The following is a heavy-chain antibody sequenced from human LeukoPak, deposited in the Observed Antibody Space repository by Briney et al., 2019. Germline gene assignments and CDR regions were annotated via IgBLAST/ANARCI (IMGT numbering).Heavy chain of an antibody. CDR1: GGSISSYY. D-gene: IGHD2-15*01. V-gene: IGHV4-59*01. CDR3: ARYCSGGSCYGALDY. Sequence: SETLSLTCTVSGGSISSYYWSWIRQPPGKGLEWIGYIYYSGSTNYNPSLKSRVTISVDTSENQFSLKLSSVTAADTAVYYCARYCSGGSCYGALDYWGQGTLVTVSS. J-gene: IGHJ4*02. CDR2: IYYSGST.